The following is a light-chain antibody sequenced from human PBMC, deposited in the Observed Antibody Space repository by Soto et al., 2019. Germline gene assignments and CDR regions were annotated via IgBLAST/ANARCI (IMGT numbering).Light chain of an antibody. CDR1: NSDVGGYNY. J-gene: IGLJ2*01. CDR3: SSYTSSSTVV. V-gene: IGLV2-14*01. CDR2: DVS. Sequence: QSALTQPASVSGSPGQSITISCTGTNSDVGGYNYVSWHQQHSGKAPKLIIYDVSNRPSGVSNRFSASKSDSTASLTISGLQAEDEADYYCSSYTSSSTVVFGGGTQLTVL.